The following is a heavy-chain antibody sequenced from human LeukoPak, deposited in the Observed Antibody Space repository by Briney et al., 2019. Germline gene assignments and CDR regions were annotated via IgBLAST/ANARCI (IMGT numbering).Heavy chain of an antibody. D-gene: IGHD6-19*01. V-gene: IGHV3-21*01. CDR2: ISSSSSYI. J-gene: IGHJ4*02. CDR3: ARGIAVAGRAIAYYFDY. Sequence: GGSLRLSCAASGFTFSSYSMNWVRQAPGQGLEWVSSISSSSSYIYYADSVKGRFTISRDNAKNSLYLQMNSLIAEDTAVYYCARGIAVAGRAIAYYFDYWGQGTLVTVSS. CDR1: GFTFSSYS.